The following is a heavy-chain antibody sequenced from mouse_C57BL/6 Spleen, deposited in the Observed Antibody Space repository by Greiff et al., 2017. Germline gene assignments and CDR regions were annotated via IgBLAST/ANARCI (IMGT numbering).Heavy chain of an antibody. CDR2: FYPGSGSI. J-gene: IGHJ3*01. CDR1: GYTFTEYT. D-gene: IGHD2-2*01. Sequence: QVQLQQSGAELVKPGASVKLSCKASGYTFTEYTIHWVKQRSGQGLEWIGWFYPGSGSIKYNEKFKDKATLTADKSSSTVYMGLSRLTSEDAAVYFCARHEEGIYYGYDGAWFAYWGQGTLVTVSA. V-gene: IGHV1-62-2*01. CDR3: ARHEEGIYYGYDGAWFAY.